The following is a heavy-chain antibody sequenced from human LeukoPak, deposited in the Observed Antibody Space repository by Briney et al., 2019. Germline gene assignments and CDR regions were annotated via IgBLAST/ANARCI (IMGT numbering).Heavy chain of an antibody. Sequence: GGPLRLSCAASGFTFSSYSMNWVRQAPGKGLEWVSSISSSSTYIYYADSVKGRFTISRDNAKNSLYLQMNSLRAEDTAVYYCARDKVSTGRIAVAGTGEFDYWGQGTLVTVSS. CDR3: ARDKVSTGRIAVAGTGEFDY. CDR2: ISSSSTYI. J-gene: IGHJ4*02. V-gene: IGHV3-21*01. D-gene: IGHD6-19*01. CDR1: GFTFSSYS.